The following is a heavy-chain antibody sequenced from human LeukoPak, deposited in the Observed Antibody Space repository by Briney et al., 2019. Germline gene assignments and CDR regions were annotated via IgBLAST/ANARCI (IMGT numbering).Heavy chain of an antibody. V-gene: IGHV1-8*01. CDR1: GYTFTSYD. D-gene: IGHD5-18*01. CDR3: ARGHVPVDTAMVDY. J-gene: IGHJ4*02. CDR2: MNPNSGNT. Sequence: GASVKVSCKASGYTFTSYDINWVRQATGQGLEWMGWMNPNSGNTGYAQKFQGRVTMTRNTSISTAYMELSSLRSEDTAVYYCARGHVPVDTAMVDYRGQGTLVTVSS.